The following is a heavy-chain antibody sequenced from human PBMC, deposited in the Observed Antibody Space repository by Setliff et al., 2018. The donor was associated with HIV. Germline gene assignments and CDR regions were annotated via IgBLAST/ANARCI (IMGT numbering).Heavy chain of an antibody. V-gene: IGHV3-7*03. J-gene: IGHJ6*03. CDR1: GFTFSSYW. Sequence: GGSLRLSCAASGFTFSSYWMSWVRQAPGKGLEWVANIKQDGSEKYYVDSVKGRFTISRDNAKNSLYLQMNSLRAEDTAVYYRVRDGGSYYYYYYYMDVRGKGTTFTVS. CDR2: IKQDGSEK. D-gene: IGHD1-26*01. CDR3: VRDGGSYYYYYYYMDV.